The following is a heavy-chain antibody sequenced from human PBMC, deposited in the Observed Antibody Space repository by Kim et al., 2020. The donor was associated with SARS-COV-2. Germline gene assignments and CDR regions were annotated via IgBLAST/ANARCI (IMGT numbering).Heavy chain of an antibody. Sequence: SETLSLTCAVYGGSFSGYYWSWIRQPPGKGLEWIGEINHSGSTNYNPSLKSRVTISVDTSKNQFSLKLSSVTAADTAVYYCARGHINRIFYYWGQGTLVTVSS. D-gene: IGHD3-22*01. CDR1: GGSFSGYY. J-gene: IGHJ4*02. V-gene: IGHV4-34*01. CDR3: ARGHINRIFYY. CDR2: INHSGST.